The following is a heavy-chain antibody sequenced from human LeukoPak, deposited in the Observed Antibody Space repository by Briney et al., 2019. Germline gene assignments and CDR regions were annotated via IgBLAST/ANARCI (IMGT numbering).Heavy chain of an antibody. CDR3: AKMTTVTLDY. CDR2: ISYDGSNK. D-gene: IGHD4-17*01. CDR1: GFTFSSYG. Sequence: GGSLRLSCAASGFTFSSYGMHWVRQAPGKGLEWVAVISYDGSNKYYADSVKGRLTISRDNSKNTLYLQMNSLRAEDTAVYYCAKMTTVTLDYWGQGTLVTVSS. J-gene: IGHJ4*02. V-gene: IGHV3-30*18.